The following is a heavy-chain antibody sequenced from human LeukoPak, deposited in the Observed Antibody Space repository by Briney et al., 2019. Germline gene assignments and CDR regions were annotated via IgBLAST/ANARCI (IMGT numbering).Heavy chain of an antibody. CDR2: ISYDGSNK. J-gene: IGHJ4*02. Sequence: GGSLRLSCAASGFTFSSYAMHWVRQAPGKGLEWVAVISYDGSNKYYADSVKGRFTTSRDNSKNTLYLQMNSLRAEDTAVYYCARDGLAVAPGPLVDYWGQGTLVTVSS. CDR1: GFTFSSYA. D-gene: IGHD6-19*01. CDR3: ARDGLAVAPGPLVDY. V-gene: IGHV3-30*04.